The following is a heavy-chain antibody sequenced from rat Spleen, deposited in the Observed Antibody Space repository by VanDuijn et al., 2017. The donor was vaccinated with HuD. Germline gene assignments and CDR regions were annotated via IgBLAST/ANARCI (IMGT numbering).Heavy chain of an antibody. V-gene: IGHV2-30*01. Sequence: QVQLKESGPGLVQPSQTLSLTCTLAGFSLTSYNVHWVRQPTGKGLEWMGVIWTGGSTDYNSALKSRLSISRDTSKSQVFLKMNSLQTEDTATYYCARDTDYWGQGVMVTVSS. CDR2: IWTGGST. CDR1: GFSLTSYN. CDR3: ARDTDY. J-gene: IGHJ2*01.